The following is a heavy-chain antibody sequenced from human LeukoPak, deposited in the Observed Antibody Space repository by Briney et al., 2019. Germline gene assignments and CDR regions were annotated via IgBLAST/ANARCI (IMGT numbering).Heavy chain of an antibody. CDR3: ARVRASVYSPVTSSYYFDY. D-gene: IGHD3-10*01. Sequence: GASVKVSCKASGYTFTGYYMHWVRQAPGQGLEWMGRINPNSGGTNYAQKFQGRVAMTRDTSISTAYMELSRLRSDDTAVYYCARVRASVYSPVTSSYYFDYWGQGTLVTVSS. CDR1: GYTFTGYY. V-gene: IGHV1-2*06. J-gene: IGHJ4*02. CDR2: INPNSGGT.